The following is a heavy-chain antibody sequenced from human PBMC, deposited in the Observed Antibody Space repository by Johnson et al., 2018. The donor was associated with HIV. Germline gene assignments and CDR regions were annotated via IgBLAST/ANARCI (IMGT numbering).Heavy chain of an antibody. CDR3: ARGGMREELGAFDI. CDR2: ISYYGSNK. CDR1: GSTFSSYA. J-gene: IGHJ3*02. Sequence: QVQLVESGGGVVQPGRSLTLSCAASGSTFSSYAMHWVRQAPAKGLELVPVISYYGSNKYYAASVMARFTISRDNSKYTLYLQMNKLRAEDTALYYCARGGMREELGAFDIWGEGTMVTGSS. V-gene: IGHV3-30-3*01. D-gene: IGHD1-26*01.